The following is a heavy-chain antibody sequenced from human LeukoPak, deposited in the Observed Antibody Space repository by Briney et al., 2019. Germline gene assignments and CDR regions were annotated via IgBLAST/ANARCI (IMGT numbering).Heavy chain of an antibody. D-gene: IGHD1-26*01. J-gene: IGHJ5*02. Sequence: GGSLRLSCAASGFIFSNYAMIWVRQAPGKGLEWVASISANSVRINYADSVKGRVTISRDNSKHTLSLQMNSLRVEDTAVYYCAKSGGMTADNWFDPWAREPRSPSPQ. CDR2: ISANSVRI. V-gene: IGHV3-23*01. CDR3: AKSGGMTADNWFDP. CDR1: GFIFSNYA.